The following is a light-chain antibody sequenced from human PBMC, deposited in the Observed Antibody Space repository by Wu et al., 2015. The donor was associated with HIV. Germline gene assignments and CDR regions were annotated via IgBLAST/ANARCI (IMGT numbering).Light chain of an antibody. CDR3: QQYGSSPPYS. CDR2: DAS. J-gene: IGKJ2*03. Sequence: EVVLTQSPGTLSLSPGERATLSCRTSQSVSSNSLAWYQQKPGQAPRLLIYDASSRATGIPDRFSGSGSETDFTLTISRLEPEDFAVYYCQQYGSSPPYSFGQGTKLEIK. CDR1: QSVSSNS. V-gene: IGKV3-20*01.